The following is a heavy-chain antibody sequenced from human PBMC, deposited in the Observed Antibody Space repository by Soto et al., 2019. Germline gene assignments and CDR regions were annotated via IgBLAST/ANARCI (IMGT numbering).Heavy chain of an antibody. CDR3: AQDRGWGVVSPSHDY. V-gene: IGHV3-23*01. J-gene: IGHJ4*02. D-gene: IGHD2-21*01. CDR2: IRGTGGET. CDR1: GFTFRNFV. Sequence: EVQLLESGGGIVQPGGSLRVSCVASGFTFRNFVMSWVRQAPGKGLEWVSAIRGTGGETFYADSVKGRFTISRDNSKNTFYLQMNSLRDDDTALYFCAQDRGWGVVSPSHDYWGQGTLVTVSS.